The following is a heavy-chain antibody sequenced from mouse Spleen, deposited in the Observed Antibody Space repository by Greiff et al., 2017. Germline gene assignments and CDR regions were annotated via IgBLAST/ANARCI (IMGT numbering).Heavy chain of an antibody. J-gene: IGHJ2*01. CDR1: GFPFRSYA. CDR3: TRSLTHYFDY. CDR2: IRSGGDYI. V-gene: IGHV5-9-1*02. D-gene: IGHD4-1*01. Sequence: VQLVGSGGGLVKPGGSLELFCAASGFPFRSYALSWVRQTPEKRLEWVAYIRSGGDYIYYADTVKGRFTISRDNARNTLYLQMSSLKSEDTAMYYCTRSLTHYFDYWGQGTTLTVSS.